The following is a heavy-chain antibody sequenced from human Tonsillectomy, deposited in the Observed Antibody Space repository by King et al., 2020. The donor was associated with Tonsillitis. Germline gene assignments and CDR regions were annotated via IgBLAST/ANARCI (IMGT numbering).Heavy chain of an antibody. CDR2: IYYSGST. CDR3: ARVQTYYYDSSGYLVDDY. CDR1: GGSISSGDYY. D-gene: IGHD3-22*01. V-gene: IGHV4-30-4*01. Sequence: QLQESGPGLVKPSQNLSLTCTVSGGSISSGDYYWRWIRQPPGKGLEWIGYIYYSGSTYYNPSLKSRVTISVDTSKNQFSLKLSSVTAADTAVYYCARVQTYYYDSSGYLVDDYWGQGTLVTVSS. J-gene: IGHJ4*02.